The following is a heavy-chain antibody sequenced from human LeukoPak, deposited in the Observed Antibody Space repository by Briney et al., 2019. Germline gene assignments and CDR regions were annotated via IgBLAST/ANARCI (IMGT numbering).Heavy chain of an antibody. Sequence: GRSLRLSCAASGFTFSSYGMHWVRQAPGKGLVWVAVIWYDGSKIYYADSVKGRFTISRDNSKNTLYLQMNSLRAEDTAVYYCARAEDGGFDDWGQGTLVTVSS. CDR3: ARAEDGGFDD. CDR2: IWYDGSKI. D-gene: IGHD2-15*01. J-gene: IGHJ4*02. V-gene: IGHV3-33*01. CDR1: GFTFSSYG.